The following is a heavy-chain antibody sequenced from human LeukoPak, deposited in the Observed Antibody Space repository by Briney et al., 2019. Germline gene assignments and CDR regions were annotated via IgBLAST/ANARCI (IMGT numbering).Heavy chain of an antibody. V-gene: IGHV3-74*01. CDR2: INSDGSST. Sequence: GGSLRLSCAASGFTFSSYAMHWVRQAPGKGLVWVSRINSDGSSTSYADSVKGRFTISRDNAKNTLYLQMNSLRVEDTAVYYCARDMGYCSGGSCYHTPPVFEYWGQGTLVTVSS. CDR3: ARDMGYCSGGSCYHTPPVFEY. D-gene: IGHD2-15*01. CDR1: GFTFSSYA. J-gene: IGHJ4*02.